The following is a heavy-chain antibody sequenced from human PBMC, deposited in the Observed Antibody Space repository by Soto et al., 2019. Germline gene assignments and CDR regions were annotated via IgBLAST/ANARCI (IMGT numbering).Heavy chain of an antibody. CDR2: INPKTGGS. Sequence: QVQLVQSGAEVKKPGASVKVSCKASGYTFTGYFMHWVRQAPGQGLEWMGWINPKTGGSNYAQKLQGRVTLTTDTSISTAYMELSGLRSDDTAVYYCARERVDGDYLDYWGQGTLVTVSS. J-gene: IGHJ4*02. D-gene: IGHD4-17*01. CDR3: ARERVDGDYLDY. V-gene: IGHV1-2*02. CDR1: GYTFTGYF.